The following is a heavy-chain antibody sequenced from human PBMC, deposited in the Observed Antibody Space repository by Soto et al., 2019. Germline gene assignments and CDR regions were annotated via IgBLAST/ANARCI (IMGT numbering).Heavy chain of an antibody. CDR3: GKDLGASSSWCVTDDAFDI. J-gene: IGHJ3*02. CDR1: GFTFSSYG. CDR2: ISYDGSNK. D-gene: IGHD6-13*01. V-gene: IGHV3-30*18. Sequence: QVPLVESGGGVVQPGRSLRLSCAASGFTFSSYGMHWVRQAPGKRLEWVAGISYDGSNKYYADSVKGRCTISRDTSKNTLDLQMNSLLAEGTAVYYCGKDLGASSSWCVTDDAFDIWGQGTMVTVSS.